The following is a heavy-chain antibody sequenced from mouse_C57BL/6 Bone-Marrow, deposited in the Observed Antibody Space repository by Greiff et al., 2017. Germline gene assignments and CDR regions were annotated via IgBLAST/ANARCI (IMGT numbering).Heavy chain of an antibody. D-gene: IGHD2-10*02. Sequence: EVMLVESGEGLVKPGGSLKLSCAASGFTFSSYAMSWVRQTPEKRLEWVAYISSGGDYNYYADPVKGRFTISRDNARNTLYLQMSSLKSEDTAMYYCTSPSGGFAYWGQGTLVTVSA. CDR2: ISSGGDYN. CDR1: GFTFSSYA. J-gene: IGHJ3*01. CDR3: TSPSGGFAY. V-gene: IGHV5-9-1*02.